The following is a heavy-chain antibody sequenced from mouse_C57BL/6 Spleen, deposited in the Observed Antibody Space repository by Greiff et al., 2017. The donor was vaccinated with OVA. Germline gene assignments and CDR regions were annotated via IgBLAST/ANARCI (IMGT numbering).Heavy chain of an antibody. CDR2: ISYSGST. D-gene: IGHD1-1*01. J-gene: IGHJ1*03. CDR1: GYSITSGYD. Sequence: EVQLQQSGPGLVKPSQSLSLTCTVTGYSITSGYDWHWIRHFPGNQLEWMGYISYSGSTNYNPSLKSRISITHDTSKNHFFLKLNSVTTEDTATYYCARAHYYGSSYGWYFDVWGTGTTVTVSS. CDR3: ARAHYYGSSYGWYFDV. V-gene: IGHV3-1*01.